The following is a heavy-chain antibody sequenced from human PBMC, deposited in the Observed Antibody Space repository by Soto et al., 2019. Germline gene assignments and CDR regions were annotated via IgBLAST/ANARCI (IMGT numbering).Heavy chain of an antibody. Sequence: TSETLSLTCTVSGGSISSGGYYWSWIRQHPGKGLEWIGYIYYSGSTYYNLSLKSRVTISVDTSKNQFSLKLSSVTAADTAVYYCARDRGGYQLLFHSFTYYGMDVWGQGTTVTVSS. CDR1: GGSISSGGYY. CDR2: IYYSGST. J-gene: IGHJ6*02. D-gene: IGHD2-2*01. CDR3: ARDRGGYQLLFHSFTYYGMDV. V-gene: IGHV4-31*03.